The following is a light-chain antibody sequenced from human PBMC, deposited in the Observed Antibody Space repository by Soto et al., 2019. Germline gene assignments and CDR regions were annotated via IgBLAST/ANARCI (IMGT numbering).Light chain of an antibody. V-gene: IGLV2-14*01. J-gene: IGLJ1*01. Sequence: QTALTQPASVFGSPGQSITISCSGTSSDVGGYTYVSWYQQHPGKAPKVIIYEVSNRPSGVSSRFSGSKSGKTASLTISGLQAEDEADYYCSSYTSSSTPYVFGTGTKGTVL. CDR1: SSDVGGYTY. CDR2: EVS. CDR3: SSYTSSSTPYV.